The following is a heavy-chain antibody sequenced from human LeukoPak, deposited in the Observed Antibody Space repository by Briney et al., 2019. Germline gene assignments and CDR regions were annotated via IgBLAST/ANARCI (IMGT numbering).Heavy chain of an antibody. Sequence: IPSETLSLTCTVSGGSISSYYWSWIRQPPGKGLEWIGYIHYSGSTNYNPSLKSRVTISVDMSKNQFSLKLSSVTAADTAVFYCARRGISQGYYMDVWGKGTTVTISS. CDR1: GGSISSYY. D-gene: IGHD6-13*01. CDR3: ARRGISQGYYMDV. J-gene: IGHJ6*03. V-gene: IGHV4-59*08. CDR2: IHYSGST.